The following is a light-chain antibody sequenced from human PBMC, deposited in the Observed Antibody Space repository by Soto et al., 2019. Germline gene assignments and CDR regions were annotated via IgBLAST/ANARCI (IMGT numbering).Light chain of an antibody. J-gene: IGLJ1*01. CDR1: SSDVGGYNY. CDR3: SSYTSSSTLYV. Sequence: QSVLTQPASVSGSPGQSITISCTGTSSDVGGYNYVSWYQQHPGKAPKLMIYDVSNRPSGVSNRFSGSKSGNTASLTISVLQAEDEADYYCSSYTSSSTLYVFGTGTKVT. CDR2: DVS. V-gene: IGLV2-14*01.